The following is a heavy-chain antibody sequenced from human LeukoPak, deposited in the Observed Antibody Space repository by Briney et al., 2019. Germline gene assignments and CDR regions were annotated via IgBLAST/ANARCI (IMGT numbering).Heavy chain of an antibody. D-gene: IGHD3-16*02. Sequence: PGKSLRLSCAASGFTFSTYAMHWVRQAPGKGLEWLTVMSYDGNIKYYADSVKGRFTISRDNSENTLYLQMNSLRAEDTAVYFCAKDSLWGSYRYTYLDYWGQGTLVTVSS. CDR2: MSYDGNIK. CDR3: AKDSLWGSYRYTYLDY. V-gene: IGHV3-30*18. CDR1: GFTFSTYA. J-gene: IGHJ4*02.